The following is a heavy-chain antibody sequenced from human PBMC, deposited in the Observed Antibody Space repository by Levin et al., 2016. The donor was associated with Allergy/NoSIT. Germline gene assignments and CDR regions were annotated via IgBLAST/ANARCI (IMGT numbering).Heavy chain of an antibody. V-gene: IGHV1-69*04. CDR2: IIPILGIA. J-gene: IGHJ4*02. Sequence: ASVKVSCKASGGTFSSYAISWVRQAPGQGLEWMGRIIPILGIANYAQKFQGRVTITADKSTSTAYMELSSLRSEDTAVYYCARDSVEMATIDYWGQGTLVTVSS. CDR3: ARDSVEMATIDY. CDR1: GGTFSSYA. D-gene: IGHD5-24*01.